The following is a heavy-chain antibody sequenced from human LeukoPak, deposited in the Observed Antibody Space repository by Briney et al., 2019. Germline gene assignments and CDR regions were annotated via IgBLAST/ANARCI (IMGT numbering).Heavy chain of an antibody. Sequence: ETLSLTCTVSGGSISSSSYYWGWIRQPPGKGLEWIGSIYYSGSTYYNPSLKSRVTISVDTSKNQFSLKLSSVTAADTAVYYCARRRTIWFGELYNTFDIWGQGTMVTVSS. CDR1: GGSISSSSYY. V-gene: IGHV4-39*01. D-gene: IGHD3-10*01. J-gene: IGHJ3*02. CDR2: IYYSGST. CDR3: ARRRTIWFGELYNTFDI.